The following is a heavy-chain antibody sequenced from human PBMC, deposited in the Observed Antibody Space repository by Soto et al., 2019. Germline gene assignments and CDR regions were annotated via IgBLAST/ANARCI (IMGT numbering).Heavy chain of an antibody. V-gene: IGHV4-4*07. CDR1: GGSINTFY. CDR2: IFSSGST. CDR3: AREGSSSAYHFAHGIQLWSFDF. J-gene: IGHJ4*01. D-gene: IGHD5-18*01. Sequence: PSETLSLTCPVSGGSINTFYWSWVRQPAGKGLEWIGRIFSSGSTSFNPSLESRVAMSVDTSKNHFSLNLSSVTAADMAVYYCAREGSSSAYHFAHGIQLWSFDFWCHGALVTVSS.